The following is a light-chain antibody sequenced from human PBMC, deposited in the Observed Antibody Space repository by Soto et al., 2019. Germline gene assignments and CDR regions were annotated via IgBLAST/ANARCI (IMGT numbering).Light chain of an antibody. CDR2: DVS. Sequence: QSALTQPGSVSGSPGQAITISGTGTSSDVGSYNYVSWYQQHPAKAPKLMIYDVSNRPSGVSNRFSGSKSGNTASLTISGLQSEYDADYYCSSYTTSSTRVFGGGTKLTVL. CDR3: SSYTTSSTRV. V-gene: IGLV2-14*01. J-gene: IGLJ3*02. CDR1: SSDVGSYNY.